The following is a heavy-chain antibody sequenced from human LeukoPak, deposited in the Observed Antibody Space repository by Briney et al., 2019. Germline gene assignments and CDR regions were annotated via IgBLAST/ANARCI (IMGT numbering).Heavy chain of an antibody. Sequence: ASVKVSCKASGYTFTSYGISWVRQAPGQGLERMGWISAYNGNTNYAQKLQGRVTMTTDTSTSTAYMELRSLRSDDTAVYYCATRTLYGGNGYFDYWGQGTLVTVSS. J-gene: IGHJ4*02. CDR3: ATRTLYGGNGYFDY. CDR2: ISAYNGNT. CDR1: GYTFTSYG. D-gene: IGHD4-23*01. V-gene: IGHV1-18*01.